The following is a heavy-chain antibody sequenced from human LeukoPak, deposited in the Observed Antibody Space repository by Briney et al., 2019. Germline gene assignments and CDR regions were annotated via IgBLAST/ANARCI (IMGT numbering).Heavy chain of an antibody. CDR2: ISGSGSFK. CDR1: GFTFSTYS. J-gene: IGHJ6*02. V-gene: IGHV3-21*01. D-gene: IGHD4-17*01. Sequence: GGSLILSCAASGFTFSTYSMNWVRQAPGKGLEWVSSISGSGSFKFYTDSVKGRFTISRDNVKRSLYLQLSGLRAEDTAVYYCARDYYGDYYQSGYGMDVWGQGTTVTVSS. CDR3: ARDYYGDYYQSGYGMDV.